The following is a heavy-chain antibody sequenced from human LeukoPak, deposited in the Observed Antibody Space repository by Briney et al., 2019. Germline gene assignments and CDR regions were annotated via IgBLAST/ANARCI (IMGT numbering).Heavy chain of an antibody. CDR1: GFTVSSNY. V-gene: IGHV3-53*01. D-gene: IGHD3-3*01. J-gene: IGHJ5*02. CDR3: ARVDGGSGYSFDP. CDR2: IYSGGST. Sequence: PGGSLRLSCAASGFTVSSNYMSWVRQAPGKGLEWVSVIYSGGSTYYADSMKGRFTISRDNSKNTLYLQMNSLRAEDTAVYYCARVDGGSGYSFDPWGQGTLVTVSS.